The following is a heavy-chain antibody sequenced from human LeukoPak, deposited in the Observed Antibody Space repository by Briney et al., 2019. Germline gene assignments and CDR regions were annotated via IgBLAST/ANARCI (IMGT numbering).Heavy chain of an antibody. CDR2: TYYRSKWYN. V-gene: IGHV6-1*01. CDR1: GDSVSSNSAA. CDR3: ARQTTSSKYYGLDV. J-gene: IGHJ6*02. D-gene: IGHD1-14*01. Sequence: SQTLSLTCAMSGDSVSSNSAAWNWIRQSPSRGLEWLGRTYYRSKWYNEYAASVKSRIIINPDTSKNQFTLQLNSVTPEDTAVYYCARQTTSSKYYGLDVWSQGTTVTVSS.